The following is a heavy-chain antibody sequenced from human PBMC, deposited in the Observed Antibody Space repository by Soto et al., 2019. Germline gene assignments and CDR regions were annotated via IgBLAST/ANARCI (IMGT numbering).Heavy chain of an antibody. Sequence: GGSLRLSCSASGFTFTNTWMGWVRQAPGKGLECVANIKPDGSEKYYVDSLKGRFTISRDNAKNSLYLQMNSLTAEDTAVYFCARHGEYTFDYWGQGTLVTVSS. V-gene: IGHV3-7*05. J-gene: IGHJ4*02. CDR1: GFTFTNTW. D-gene: IGHD1-1*01. CDR3: ARHGEYTFDY. CDR2: IKPDGSEK.